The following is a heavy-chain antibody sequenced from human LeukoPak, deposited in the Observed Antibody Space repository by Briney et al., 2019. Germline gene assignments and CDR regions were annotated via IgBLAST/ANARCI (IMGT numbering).Heavy chain of an antibody. D-gene: IGHD2-21*01. CDR2: ISSSGSTI. J-gene: IGHJ5*02. V-gene: IGHV3-11*01. CDR3: AKPHFTAWSWFDP. CDR1: VFTFSDYY. Sequence: GGSLRLACSAYVFTFSDYYMSWIRQAPGKGLGWVSYISSSGSTIYYADSVKGRFTISRDNAKTSLYLQVNSLRAEDTAVYYCAKPHFTAWSWFDPWGQGTLVTVSS.